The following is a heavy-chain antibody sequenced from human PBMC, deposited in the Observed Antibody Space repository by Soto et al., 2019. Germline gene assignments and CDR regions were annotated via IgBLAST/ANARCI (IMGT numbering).Heavy chain of an antibody. V-gene: IGHV1-2*02. D-gene: IGHD1-1*01. J-gene: IGHJ4*02. Sequence: VSCKAGGYTFSDYYIQWVRQAPGQGLEYMGWISPKSGGAAYAQKFRGRFTISRDNSKNTLYLQMNSLRAEDTAVYYCARASELERGYWGQGTLVTVYS. CDR1: GYTFSDYY. CDR2: ISPKSGGA. CDR3: ARASELERGY.